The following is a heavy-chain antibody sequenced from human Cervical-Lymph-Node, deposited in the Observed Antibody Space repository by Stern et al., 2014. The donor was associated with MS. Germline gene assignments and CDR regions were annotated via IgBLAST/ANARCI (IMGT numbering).Heavy chain of an antibody. V-gene: IGHV1-8*01. CDR3: ARGRSPTVTDF. D-gene: IGHD4-17*01. Sequence: QLVQSGAEVKKPGASVKVSCKASGYTFTSYDINWVRQATGQGLEWMGWMNPNTGNTGYAQKFQGRVIMTRDTSTGTAYMELTSLRSEDTALYYCARGRSPTVTDFWGQGTLVTVSS. J-gene: IGHJ4*02. CDR2: MNPNTGNT. CDR1: GYTFTSYD.